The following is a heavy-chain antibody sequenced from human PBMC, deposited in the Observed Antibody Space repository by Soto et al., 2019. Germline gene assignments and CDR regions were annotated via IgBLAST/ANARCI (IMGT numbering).Heavy chain of an antibody. CDR1: GFNFNTDW. D-gene: IGHD4-17*01. J-gene: IGHJ6*02. V-gene: IGHV3-7*03. Sequence: PGGSLSHSCAASGFNFNTDWMYWIRQAPVKGLEWVANIDTDGSRKNYVDSVKGRFIISRDNAKSSLFLQMNSLRADDTAVYYCGRVPLDGNYANGVDVWGQGTTVTVSS. CDR2: IDTDGSRK. CDR3: GRVPLDGNYANGVDV.